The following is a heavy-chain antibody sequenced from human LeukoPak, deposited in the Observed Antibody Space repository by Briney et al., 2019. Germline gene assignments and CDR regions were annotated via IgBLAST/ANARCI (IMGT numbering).Heavy chain of an antibody. CDR1: GGSISSSSYY. V-gene: IGHV4-39*01. D-gene: IGHD5-18*01. CDR2: INYSGNT. CDR3: ARLPTGDTGLPGSNAFDI. Sequence: SETLSLTCTVSGGSISSSSYYWGWIRQPPGKGLEWIGSINYSGNTYYIPFLKSRVTISVDTSTNQFSLKLNSVTAADTAVYYCARLPTGDTGLPGSNAFDIWGQGTMVTVSS. J-gene: IGHJ3*02.